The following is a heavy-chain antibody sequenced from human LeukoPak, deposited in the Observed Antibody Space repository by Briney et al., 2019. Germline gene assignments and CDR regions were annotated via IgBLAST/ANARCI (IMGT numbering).Heavy chain of an antibody. D-gene: IGHD3-22*01. CDR1: GGTFSSYA. CDR2: IIPIFGTA. V-gene: IGHV1-69*13. Sequence: SVKVSCTASGGTFSSYAFSWVRQAPGQGLEWMGGIIPIFGTANYAQKFQGRVTITADESTSTAYMELSSLRSEDTAVYYCARDLDSSGYYFDYWGQGTLVTVSS. CDR3: ARDLDSSGYYFDY. J-gene: IGHJ4*02.